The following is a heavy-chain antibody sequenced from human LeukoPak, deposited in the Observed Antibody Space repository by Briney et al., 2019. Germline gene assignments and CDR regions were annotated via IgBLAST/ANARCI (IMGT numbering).Heavy chain of an antibody. Sequence: SETLSLTCIVSGTSMSGYYWTWIRQPPGKGLEWIGHTFSSGATTYNPSLKSRVTISVDTSRSQFSLNLSSVTAADTAVYSCARRSKNGYFLDSWGQGILVTVSA. CDR3: ARRSKNGYFLDS. CDR2: TFSSGAT. CDR1: GTSMSGYY. J-gene: IGHJ4*02. D-gene: IGHD6-25*01. V-gene: IGHV4-4*09.